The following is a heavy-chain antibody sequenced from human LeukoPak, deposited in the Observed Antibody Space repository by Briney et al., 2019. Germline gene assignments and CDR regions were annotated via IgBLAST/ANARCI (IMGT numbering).Heavy chain of an antibody. V-gene: IGHV4-39*07. Sequence: WVRQPPGKGLEWIGNIFYSGSTYYSPSLKSRVTIDTSRNQFSLKLTSVTAADTAVYYCAKSNGYGLVDIWGQGTMVTVSS. CDR2: IFYSGST. CDR3: AKSNGYGLVDI. J-gene: IGHJ3*02. D-gene: IGHD3-10*01.